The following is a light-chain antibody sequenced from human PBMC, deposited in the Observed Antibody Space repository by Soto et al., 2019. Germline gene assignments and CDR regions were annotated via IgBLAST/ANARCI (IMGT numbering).Light chain of an antibody. CDR1: ESIDDW. J-gene: IGKJ5*01. V-gene: IGKV1-5*03. Sequence: DIQMTQSPSTLSASVGDRVTITCRASESIDDWLAWYQQKPGKAPKLLIYTASSLQSGVPSRFSGSGSGTEFTLTINSLQPDDFATYYCQQYHRYITFGPGTRLEIK. CDR3: QQYHRYIT. CDR2: TAS.